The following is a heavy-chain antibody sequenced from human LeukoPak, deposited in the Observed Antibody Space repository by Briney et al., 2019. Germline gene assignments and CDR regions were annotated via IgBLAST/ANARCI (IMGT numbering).Heavy chain of an antibody. CDR3: AREGFGISGGHDY. D-gene: IGHD3-10*01. J-gene: IGHJ4*02. CDR1: VFTFSNRT. Sequence: GGSLRLSCEASVFTFSNRTMHWVRQAPGKGVEWVSDVTSDGSKQFYLVSVKGRFTISRDNSKNILYLQMSNLKDEDTAVYFGAREGFGISGGHDYWGQGTLVTVSS. CDR2: VTSDGSKQ. V-gene: IGHV3-30*15.